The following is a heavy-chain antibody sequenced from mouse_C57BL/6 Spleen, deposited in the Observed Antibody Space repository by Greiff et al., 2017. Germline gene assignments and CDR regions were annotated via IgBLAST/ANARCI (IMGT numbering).Heavy chain of an antibody. Sequence: VQLQQPGAELVRPGSSVKLSCKASGYTFNSYWMDWVKPRPGQGLEWIGNIYPSDSETHYNQKFKDKATLTVDKSSLTAYMQLSSLTSEDTAVYYCARRGNYYGSSYWYFDVWGTGTTVTVSS. V-gene: IGHV1-61*01. CDR1: GYTFNSYW. CDR3: ARRGNYYGSSYWYFDV. D-gene: IGHD1-1*01. J-gene: IGHJ1*03. CDR2: IYPSDSET.